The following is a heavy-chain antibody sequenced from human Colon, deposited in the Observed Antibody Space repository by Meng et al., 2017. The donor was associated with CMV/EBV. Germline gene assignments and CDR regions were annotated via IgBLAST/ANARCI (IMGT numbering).Heavy chain of an antibody. D-gene: IGHD1-20*01. V-gene: IGHV3-21*01. CDR3: AKDTRANNFNYGMDV. CDR1: GCIFTSYT. Sequence: GESLKISCAASGCIFTSYTMNWVRQAPGKGLEWVSSISTSGRDIHYADSVKGRFTLSRDNAKNSLYLQMNSLRADDTAVYYCAKDTRANNFNYGMDVWGQGTTVTVSS. CDR2: ISTSGRDI. J-gene: IGHJ6*02.